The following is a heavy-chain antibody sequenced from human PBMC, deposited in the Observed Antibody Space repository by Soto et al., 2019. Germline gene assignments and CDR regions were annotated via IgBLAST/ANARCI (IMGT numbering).Heavy chain of an antibody. D-gene: IGHD1-26*01. CDR1: GFTFSSYA. J-gene: IGHJ6*02. V-gene: IGHV3-23*01. CDR3: VGATGQDYYYYGMDV. Sequence: GGSLRLSCAASGFTFSSYAMSWVRQAPGKGLEWVSAISGSGGSTYYADSVKGRFTISRDNSKNTLYLQMNSLRAEDTAVYYGVGATGQDYYYYGMDVWGQGTTVTVSS. CDR2: ISGSGGST.